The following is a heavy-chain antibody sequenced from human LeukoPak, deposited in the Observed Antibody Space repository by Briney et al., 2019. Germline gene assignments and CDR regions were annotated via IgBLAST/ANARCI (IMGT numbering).Heavy chain of an antibody. CDR1: GYTLTELS. J-gene: IGHJ4*02. D-gene: IGHD3-3*01. V-gene: IGHV1-24*01. CDR3: ATSLRFLEWLLED. Sequence: ASVKVSCKVSGYTLTELSMHWVRQAPGKGLEWMGGFDPEDGETIYAQKFQGRVTMTEDTSTDTAFMELSSLRSEDTAVYYCATSLRFLEWLLEDWGQGTLVTVSS. CDR2: FDPEDGET.